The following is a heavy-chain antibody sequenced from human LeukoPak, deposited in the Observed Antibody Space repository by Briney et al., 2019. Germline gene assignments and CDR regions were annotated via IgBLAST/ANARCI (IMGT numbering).Heavy chain of an antibody. CDR2: INPNSGVT. Sequence: GASVKVSCKASGYTFIDYYMHWVRQAPGQGLEWMGWINPNSGVTKYPQKFQGRVSMTTDTSSSTVYMYLSRLRSDDTALFYCARSSGSYPHLFDYWGQGTLVTVSP. CDR1: GYTFIDYY. V-gene: IGHV1-2*02. J-gene: IGHJ4*02. D-gene: IGHD6-19*01. CDR3: ARSSGSYPHLFDY.